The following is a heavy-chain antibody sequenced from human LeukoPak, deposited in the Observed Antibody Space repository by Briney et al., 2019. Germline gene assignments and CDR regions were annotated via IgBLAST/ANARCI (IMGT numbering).Heavy chain of an antibody. Sequence: PSETLSLTCTVSGGSISSYYWSWIRQPPGKGLEWIGYIYYSGSTNYNPSLKSRVTISVDTSKNQFSLKLSSVTAADTAVYYCARRGVRGVPFDYWGQGTLVTVSS. CDR3: ARRGVRGVPFDY. CDR2: IYYSGST. CDR1: GGSISSYY. J-gene: IGHJ4*02. V-gene: IGHV4-59*01. D-gene: IGHD3-10*01.